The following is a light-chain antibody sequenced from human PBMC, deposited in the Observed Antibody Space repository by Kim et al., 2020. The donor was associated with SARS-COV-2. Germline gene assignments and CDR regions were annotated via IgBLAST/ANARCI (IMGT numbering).Light chain of an antibody. CDR3: QAWDSSTHNYV. V-gene: IGLV3-1*01. CDR2: PDN. CDR1: NLGDKY. Sequence: PGQKARITCTGYNLGDKYVSWYKQKPGPSPVVVIYPDNQRPSGIPERFSGSNSGNTATLTISGTQAMDEADYYCQAWDSSTHNYVFGAGTKVTVL. J-gene: IGLJ1*01.